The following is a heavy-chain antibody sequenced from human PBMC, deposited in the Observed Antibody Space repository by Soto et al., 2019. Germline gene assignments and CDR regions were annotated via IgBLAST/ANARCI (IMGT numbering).Heavy chain of an antibody. Sequence: QVQLQESGPGLVKPSETLSLTCTVSGGSISSYYWSWIRQPPGKGLEWIGYIYYSGSTNYNPSLKSRVTISVDTSKNQFSLKLSSVTAADTAVYYCARSLYGDYYYYYYMDVWGKGTTVTVSS. CDR2: IYYSGST. CDR1: GGSISSYY. CDR3: ARSLYGDYYYYYYMDV. V-gene: IGHV4-59*08. D-gene: IGHD4-17*01. J-gene: IGHJ6*03.